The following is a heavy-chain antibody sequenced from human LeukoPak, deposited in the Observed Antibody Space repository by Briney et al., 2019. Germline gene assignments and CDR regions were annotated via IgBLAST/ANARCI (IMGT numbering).Heavy chain of an antibody. CDR3: ARGRGGPTGLNYFDH. J-gene: IGHJ4*02. Sequence: GGSLRLSCAASGFTFSSYALSWVRQAPGKGLEWVSGISGSGGSTYYADSVKGRFTISRDNSKNTLYLQMSSLRAEDTAVYYCARGRGGPTGLNYFDHWGQGTLVTVSS. CDR1: GFTFSSYA. D-gene: IGHD1-1*01. V-gene: IGHV3-23*01. CDR2: ISGSGGST.